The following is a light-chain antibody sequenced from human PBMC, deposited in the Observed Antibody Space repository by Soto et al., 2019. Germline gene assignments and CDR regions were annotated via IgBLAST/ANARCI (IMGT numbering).Light chain of an antibody. CDR2: YDS. CDR3: QVWDSSSDHPGVV. CDR1: NIGSKS. V-gene: IGLV3-21*04. J-gene: IGLJ2*01. Sequence: SCELTQPPSVSVAPGKTARITCGGNNIGSKSVHWYQQKPGQAPVLVIYYDSDRPSGIPERFSGSNSGNTATLTISRVEAGDEADYYCQVWDSSSDHPGVVFGGGTQLTVL.